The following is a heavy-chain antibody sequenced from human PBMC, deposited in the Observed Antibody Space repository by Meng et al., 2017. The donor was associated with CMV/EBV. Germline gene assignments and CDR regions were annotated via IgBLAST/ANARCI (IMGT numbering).Heavy chain of an antibody. CDR3: AREGVVVVPAALTSGDAFDI. Sequence: ASVKVSCKASGYTFTGHYMHWVRQAPGQGLEWMGWINPNSGGTNYAQKFQGRVTMTRDTSISTAYMELSRLRSDDTAVYYCAREGVVVVPAALTSGDAFDIWGQGTMVTVSS. D-gene: IGHD2-2*01. CDR1: GYTFTGHY. V-gene: IGHV1-2*02. CDR2: INPNSGGT. J-gene: IGHJ3*02.